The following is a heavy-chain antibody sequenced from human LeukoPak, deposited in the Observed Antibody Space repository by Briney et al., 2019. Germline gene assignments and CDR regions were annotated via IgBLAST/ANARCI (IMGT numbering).Heavy chain of an antibody. CDR1: VFTFSSYA. Sequence: QAGGSLRLSCAASVFTFSSYAMSWVRQAPGKGLEWVSAISGSGGSTYYADSVKGRFTISRDNSKSTLYLQMNSLRAEDTAVYYCAKDVTFGGVIVCDYWGQGTLVTVSS. CDR3: AKDVTFGGVIVCDY. D-gene: IGHD3-16*02. CDR2: ISGSGGST. J-gene: IGHJ4*02. V-gene: IGHV3-23*01.